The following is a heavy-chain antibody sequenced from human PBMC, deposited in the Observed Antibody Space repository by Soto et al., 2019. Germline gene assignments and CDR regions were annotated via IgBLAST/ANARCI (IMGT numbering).Heavy chain of an antibody. V-gene: IGHV1-69*13. CDR2: IIPIFGTA. J-gene: IGHJ6*02. Sequence: GASVKVSCNASGATFSSYAISWVRQALGQGLEWMGGIIPIFGTANYAQKFQGRVTITADESTSTAYMELSSLRSEDTAVYYCARGLEQLVRYYYYGMDVWGQATTVTVSS. CDR3: ARGLEQLVRYYYYGMDV. D-gene: IGHD6-6*01. CDR1: GATFSSYA.